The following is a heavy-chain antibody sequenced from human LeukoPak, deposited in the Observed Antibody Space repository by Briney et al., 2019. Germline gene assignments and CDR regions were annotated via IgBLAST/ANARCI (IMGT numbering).Heavy chain of an antibody. CDR2: IYTSGST. Sequence: PSETLSLTCTVSGGSISSYYWIWLRQPAGKGLEWIGRIYTSGSTNYNPSLKSRVTIFVGPSKNHSFLKHISVPTAETGVYYCARDSYYYDSSGLNPFDYWGQGTLVTVSS. D-gene: IGHD3-22*01. J-gene: IGHJ4*02. V-gene: IGHV4-4*07. CDR3: ARDSYYYDSSGLNPFDY. CDR1: GGSISSYY.